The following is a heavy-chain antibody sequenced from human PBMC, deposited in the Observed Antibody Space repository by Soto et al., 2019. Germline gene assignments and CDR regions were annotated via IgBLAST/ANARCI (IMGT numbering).Heavy chain of an antibody. D-gene: IGHD3-22*01. CDR1: GHTLINYY. J-gene: IGHJ4*02. CDR2: IDPSGNGT. V-gene: IGHV1-46*01. Sequence: GASVKVSCKTSGHTLINYYMHWVRQAPGQGLDWPGKIDPSGNGTSYAERFQGRITLTSDTSTKTVYVELSSLRSEDTAIYYCAINYYDSSGYLYWGQGTLVTVSS. CDR3: AINYYDSSGYLY.